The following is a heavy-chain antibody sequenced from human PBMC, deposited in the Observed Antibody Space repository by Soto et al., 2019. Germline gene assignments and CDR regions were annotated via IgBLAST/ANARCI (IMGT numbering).Heavy chain of an antibody. CDR2: VIPFLGTV. CDR1: GGSLSSYG. V-gene: IGHV1-69*11. D-gene: IGHD3-22*01. J-gene: IGHJ4*02. CDR3: ARGPNQIYFDSDDYNKLDH. Sequence: QVQLVQSGSEVKKPGSSVKVSCQASGGSLSSYGISWVRQAPGQGLEWMGRVIPFLGTVNYAKKFQGRVTITADESTNTAYMELRSLRTDDTAVYYCARGPNQIYFDSDDYNKLDHWGQGTLVTISS.